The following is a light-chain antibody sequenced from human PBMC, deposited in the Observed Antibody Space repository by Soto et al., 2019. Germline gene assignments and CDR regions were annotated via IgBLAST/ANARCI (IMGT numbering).Light chain of an antibody. CDR3: QQYSDWPPWT. J-gene: IGKJ1*01. Sequence: EIVMTQSPGTLSVSPGERATLSCGASESVSSNLAWYQQKPGQAHRLLIYGSSTRATGIPARFSGSGSGTEFTLTISSLQSEDFAVYYCQQYSDWPPWTFGQGTKVDIK. CDR2: GSS. V-gene: IGKV3D-15*01. CDR1: ESVSSN.